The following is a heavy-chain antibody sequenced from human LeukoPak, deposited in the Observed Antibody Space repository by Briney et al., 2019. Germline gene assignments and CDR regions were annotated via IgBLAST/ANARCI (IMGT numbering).Heavy chain of an antibody. Sequence: GRSLRLSRASSGYTFSTYAMRWVRQPPRKGLEWVSDISCIGVSTYCAGAVKGGFTISRDNSKYMLYLQMNSLRAEDTAVYYCAKDRRDAYTGDAFDIWGQGTMVTVSS. J-gene: IGHJ3*02. CDR2: ISCIGVST. CDR1: GYTFSTYA. D-gene: IGHD5-24*01. V-gene: IGHV3-23*01. CDR3: AKDRRDAYTGDAFDI.